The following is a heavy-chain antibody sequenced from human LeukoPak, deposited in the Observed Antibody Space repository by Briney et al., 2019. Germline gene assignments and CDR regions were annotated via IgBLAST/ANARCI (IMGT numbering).Heavy chain of an antibody. Sequence: GLEWVAVISYDGSNKYYADSVKGRFTISRDNSKNTLYLQMNSLRAEDTAVYYCARGLPDYWGQGTLVTVSP. CDR2: ISYDGSNK. V-gene: IGHV3-30-3*01. CDR3: ARGLPDY. D-gene: IGHD5-12*01. J-gene: IGHJ4*02.